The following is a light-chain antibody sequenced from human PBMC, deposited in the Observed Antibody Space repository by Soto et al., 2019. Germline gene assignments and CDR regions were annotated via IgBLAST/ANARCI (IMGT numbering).Light chain of an antibody. J-gene: IGKJ1*01. CDR1: QSISSY. CDR3: QQSYSTPRT. V-gene: IGKV1-39*01. CDR2: AAS. Sequence: DLPMTQSQSSLSASVGDRVTSTCRASQSISSYLNWYQQKPGKAPKLLIYAASSLQSAVRSRFSGRGSGTDFTLTISSLQPEDFATYYCQQSYSTPRTLGQGTKVEI.